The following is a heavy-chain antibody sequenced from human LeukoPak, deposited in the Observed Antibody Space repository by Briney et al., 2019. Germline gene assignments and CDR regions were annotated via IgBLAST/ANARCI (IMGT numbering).Heavy chain of an antibody. J-gene: IGHJ6*02. D-gene: IGHD3-10*01. CDR1: GFTFSSYG. V-gene: IGHV3-33*01. Sequence: GGSLRLSCAATGFTFSSYGMHWVRQAPGKGLEWVAIIWYDETKKYYGDPVKGRFTISRDNFKNMLYLQMNSLRVEDTAIYYCAGSGPQGGYYYGLDVWGQGTTVTVSS. CDR3: AGSGPQGGYYYGLDV. CDR2: IWYDETKK.